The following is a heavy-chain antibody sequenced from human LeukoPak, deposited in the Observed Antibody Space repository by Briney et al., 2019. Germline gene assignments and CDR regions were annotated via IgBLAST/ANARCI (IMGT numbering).Heavy chain of an antibody. Sequence: GGSLRLSCAASGFTFSSYAMSWVRQAPRKGLEWVSAISGSGGSTYYADSVKGRFTISRDNSKNTLYLQMNSLRAEDTAVYYCARGPTTVTPRYYYYGMDVWGQGTTVTVSS. CDR3: ARGPTTVTPRYYYYGMDV. V-gene: IGHV3-23*01. CDR1: GFTFSSYA. CDR2: ISGSGGST. J-gene: IGHJ6*02. D-gene: IGHD4-4*01.